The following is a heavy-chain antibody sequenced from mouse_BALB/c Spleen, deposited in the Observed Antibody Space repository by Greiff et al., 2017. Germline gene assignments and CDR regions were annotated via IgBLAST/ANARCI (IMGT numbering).Heavy chain of an antibody. CDR3: ASYYDYDAMDY. Sequence: EVQLQQSGPELVKPGASVKMSCKASGYTFTSYVMHWVKQKPGQGLEWIGYINPYNDGTKYNEKFKGKATLTSDKSSSTAYMELSSLTSEDSAVYYCASYYDYDAMDYWGQGTSVTVSS. CDR1: GYTFTSYV. D-gene: IGHD1-1*01. V-gene: IGHV1-14*01. CDR2: INPYNDGT. J-gene: IGHJ4*01.